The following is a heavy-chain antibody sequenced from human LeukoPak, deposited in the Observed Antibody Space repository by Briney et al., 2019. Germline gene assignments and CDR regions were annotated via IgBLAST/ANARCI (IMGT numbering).Heavy chain of an antibody. CDR1: GFTFSSYG. CDR2: ISYDGSNK. Sequence: PGGSLRLSCAASGFTFSSYGMHWGRHDPGKGLEWVAVISYDGSNKYYADSVKGRFTISRDNAKNTLYLQMNSLRAEDTAVYYCARGRHGSSPQIFDYWGQGTLVTVSS. V-gene: IGHV3-30*03. J-gene: IGHJ4*02. CDR3: ARGRHGSSPQIFDY. D-gene: IGHD6-13*01.